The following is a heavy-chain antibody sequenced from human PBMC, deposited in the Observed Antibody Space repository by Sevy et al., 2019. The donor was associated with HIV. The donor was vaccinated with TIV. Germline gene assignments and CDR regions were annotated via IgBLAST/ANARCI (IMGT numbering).Heavy chain of an antibody. CDR1: GFTFNKYT. CDR2: YDGDID. J-gene: IGHJ4*02. V-gene: IGHV3-30*01. Sequence: GGSLRVSCSGSGFTFNKYTIYWVRQAPGKGLEWVAYDGDIDDYADSVKGRFTISRDNSKNTLYLQMNSLRPEDSAVYYCAREQKMGLYIDYWGQGTLVTVSS. CDR3: AREQKMGLYIDY. D-gene: IGHD3-10*01.